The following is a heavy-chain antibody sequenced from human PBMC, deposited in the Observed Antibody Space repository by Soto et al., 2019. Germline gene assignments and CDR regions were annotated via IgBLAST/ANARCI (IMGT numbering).Heavy chain of an antibody. CDR3: ARDKIPGLVDY. D-gene: IGHD2-21*01. Sequence: QVQLQQWGAGLLKPSETLSLTCAVYGGSFSGYYWTWIRQPPGTGLEWIGEINHSGSTTYNPSLKPGXTXSXYTTKNQVSLKLTSVTAADTAVYYCARDKIPGLVDYWGQGTLVTVSS. CDR2: INHSGST. V-gene: IGHV4-34*01. J-gene: IGHJ4*02. CDR1: GGSFSGYY.